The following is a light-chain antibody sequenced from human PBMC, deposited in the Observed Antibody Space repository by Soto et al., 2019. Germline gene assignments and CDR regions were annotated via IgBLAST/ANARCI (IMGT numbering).Light chain of an antibody. V-gene: IGLV2-14*03. CDR1: SSDVGGYNY. CDR3: SSYTTSNTRQIV. Sequence: QSALNQPASVSGFPGQSITISCTGTSSDVGGYNYVSWYQHHPGKAPKLIIYDVTNRPSGVSNPFSGSKSGNTASLTISGLQPEDEAAYYCSSYTTSNTRQIVFGTGTKVTVL. J-gene: IGLJ1*01. CDR2: DVT.